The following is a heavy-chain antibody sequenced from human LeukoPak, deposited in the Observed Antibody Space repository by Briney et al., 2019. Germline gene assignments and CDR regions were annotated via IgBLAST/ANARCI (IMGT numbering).Heavy chain of an antibody. D-gene: IGHD1-26*01. Sequence: SETLSLTCTVSGGSISSSSDYWGWIRQSPETGLEWIGSFYQSGSTYYNPSLKSRVTISVDTYKNQFSLKLSSVTAADTAVYYCARESGGSYRFDYWGQGTLVTVSS. CDR3: ARESGGSYRFDY. J-gene: IGHJ4*02. CDR1: GGSISSSSDY. CDR2: FYQSGST. V-gene: IGHV4-39*07.